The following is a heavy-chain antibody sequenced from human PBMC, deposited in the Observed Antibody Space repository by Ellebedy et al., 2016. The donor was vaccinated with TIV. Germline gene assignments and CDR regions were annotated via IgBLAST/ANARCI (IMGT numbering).Heavy chain of an antibody. CDR1: GGTFSSFA. D-gene: IGHD5-12*01. CDR2: IIGMFGTA. V-gene: IGHV1-69*13. J-gene: IGHJ4*02. CDR3: ARHSGYHAISYLAY. Sequence: SVKVSCKASGGTFSSFAISWVRQAPGQGLEWMGGIIGMFGTASYAQKFLARVTITADEFTSTAYMEMSSLRSEDTAVYYCARHSGYHAISYLAYWGQGTLVTVPS.